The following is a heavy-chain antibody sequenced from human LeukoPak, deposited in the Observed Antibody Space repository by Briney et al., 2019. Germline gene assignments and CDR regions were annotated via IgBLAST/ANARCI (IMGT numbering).Heavy chain of an antibody. D-gene: IGHD2-2*02. V-gene: IGHV3-33*01. Sequence: QPGRSLRLSCAASGFTFSSYGMHWVRQAPGKGLEWVAVIWYDGSNKYYADSVKGRFTISRDNSKNTLYLQMNSLRAEDTAVYYCARSQIVVVPAAILFEVIGVGAFDYWGQGTLVTVSS. CDR1: GFTFSSYG. J-gene: IGHJ4*02. CDR3: ARSQIVVVPAAILFEVIGVGAFDY. CDR2: IWYDGSNK.